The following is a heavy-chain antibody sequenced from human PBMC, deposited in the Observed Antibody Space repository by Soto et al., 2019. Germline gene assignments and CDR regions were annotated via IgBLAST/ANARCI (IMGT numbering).Heavy chain of an antibody. CDR1: GASISSYY. Sequence: SETLSLTCAVSGASISSYYWSWIRQPPGKGLEWIGYIYYSGTTGYNPSLKSRVTISVDTSKNQFSLKLNSVTAADTAVYYCARQTLSNWYWFDPWGQGTLVTVSS. V-gene: IGHV4-59*08. CDR2: IYYSGTT. D-gene: IGHD6-13*01. J-gene: IGHJ5*02. CDR3: ARQTLSNWYWFDP.